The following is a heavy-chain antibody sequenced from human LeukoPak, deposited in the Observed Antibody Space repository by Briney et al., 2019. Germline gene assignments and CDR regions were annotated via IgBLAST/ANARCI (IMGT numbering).Heavy chain of an antibody. CDR1: GFSFISYW. V-gene: IGHV3-7*01. CDR3: ARDKRYSGS. Sequence: GGSLRLSCTTSGFSFISYWMTWVRQPPGKGLEWVANIKQDGSEKYYVDSVKGRFTISRDNAKNSVYLQMNSLRAEDTAVYYCARDKRYSGSGGQGTMVTVSS. D-gene: IGHD1-26*01. J-gene: IGHJ3*01. CDR2: IKQDGSEK.